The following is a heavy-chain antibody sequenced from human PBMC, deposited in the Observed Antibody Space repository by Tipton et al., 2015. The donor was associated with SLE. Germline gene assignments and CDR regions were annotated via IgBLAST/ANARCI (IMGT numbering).Heavy chain of an antibody. CDR1: GFTFEDYA. D-gene: IGHD6-13*01. V-gene: IGHV3-9*01. J-gene: IGHJ4*02. CDR2: ISWSSGNI. CDR3: ASWVGNQNY. Sequence: SLRFSCVASGFTFEDYAMHWVRQAPGKGLEWVSRISWSSGNIGYADSVKGRFTISGDNAKNSLYLQMNSLRAEDTAVYYCASWVGNQNYWGQGTLVTVSS.